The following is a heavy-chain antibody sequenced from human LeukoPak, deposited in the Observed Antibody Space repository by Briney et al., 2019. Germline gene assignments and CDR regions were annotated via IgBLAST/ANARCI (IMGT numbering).Heavy chain of an antibody. CDR1: GFRLSELS. J-gene: IGHJ4*02. D-gene: IGHD6-13*01. CDR2: FDPEDDET. CDR3: ATERIGSSWYGPSDY. Sequence: ASVKVSCKVSGFRLSELSMHWVRQAPGKGLEWMGGFDPEDDETIYAQKFQGRVTMTEDTSTDTAYMELSSLRSEDTAVYYCATERIGSSWYGPSDYWGQGTLVTVSS. V-gene: IGHV1-24*01.